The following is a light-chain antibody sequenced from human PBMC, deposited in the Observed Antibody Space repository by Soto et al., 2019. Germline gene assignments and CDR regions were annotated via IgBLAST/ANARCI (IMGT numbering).Light chain of an antibody. CDR3: CSYTSANTFV. V-gene: IGLV2-14*01. CDR1: SSDVGGYNY. J-gene: IGLJ1*01. Sequence: QSAVTQPAFVSGSPGQSITISCTGTSSDVGGYNYVSWYQHHPGKAPKFMIYEVSNRPSGVSNRFSGSKSGNTASLTISGLQAEDEADYYCCSYTSANTFVFGTGTKLTVL. CDR2: EVS.